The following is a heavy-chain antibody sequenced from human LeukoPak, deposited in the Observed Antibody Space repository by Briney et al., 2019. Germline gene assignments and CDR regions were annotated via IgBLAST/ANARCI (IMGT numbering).Heavy chain of an antibody. J-gene: IGHJ4*02. CDR3: RITMIVVVNFDY. D-gene: IGHD3-22*01. CDR1: GFTFSSYA. V-gene: IGHV3-30-3*01. Sequence: HAGGSLRLSCAASGFTFSSYAMHWVRQAPGKGLEWVAVISYDGSNKYYADSVKGRFTISRDNSKNTLYLQMNSLRAEDTAVYYCRITMIVVVNFDYWGQGTLVTVSS. CDR2: ISYDGSNK.